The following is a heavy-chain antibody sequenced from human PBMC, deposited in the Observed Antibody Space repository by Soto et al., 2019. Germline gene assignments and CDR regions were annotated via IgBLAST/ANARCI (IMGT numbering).Heavy chain of an antibody. D-gene: IGHD6-19*01. CDR3: ARGSEGYSSGWYWYFDL. J-gene: IGHJ2*01. CDR2: INHSGST. CDR1: GGSFSGYY. Sequence: SETLSLTCAVYGGSFSGYYWSWIRQPPGKGLEWIGEINHSGSTNYNPSLKSRVTISVDTSKNQFSLKLSSVTAADTAVYYCARGSEGYSSGWYWYFDLWGRGTLVTVSS. V-gene: IGHV4-34*01.